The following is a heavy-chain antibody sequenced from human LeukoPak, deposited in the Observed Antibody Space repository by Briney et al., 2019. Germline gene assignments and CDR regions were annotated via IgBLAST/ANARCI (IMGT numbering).Heavy chain of an antibody. Sequence: KTSETLSLTCAVYGGSFSGYCWSWIRQPPGKGLEWIGEINHSGSTNYNPSLKSRVTISVDTSKNQFSLKLSSVTAADTAVYYCARGAIVVVPAAIWGFDYWGQGTLVTVSS. J-gene: IGHJ4*02. CDR2: INHSGST. CDR1: GGSFSGYC. CDR3: ARGAIVVVPAAIWGFDY. V-gene: IGHV4-34*01. D-gene: IGHD2-2*02.